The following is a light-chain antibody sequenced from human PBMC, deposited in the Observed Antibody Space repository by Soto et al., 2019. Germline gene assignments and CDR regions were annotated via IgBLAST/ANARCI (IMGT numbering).Light chain of an antibody. J-gene: IGLJ1*01. CDR1: TSNIGAGYD. Sequence: QSLLTQPPSVSGAPGQRVTISCTGSTSNIGAGYDVHWYQQFPGTAPKLLIYGNNNRPSGVPDRFSGSKSGTAASLTITGLRADDEADYYCQSYASSLSANFVFGTGTKVTVL. CDR2: GNN. CDR3: QSYASSLSANFV. V-gene: IGLV1-40*01.